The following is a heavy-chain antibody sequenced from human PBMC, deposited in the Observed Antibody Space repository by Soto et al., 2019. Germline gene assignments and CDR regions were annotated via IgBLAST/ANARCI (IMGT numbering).Heavy chain of an antibody. Sequence: PGGSLRLSCAASGFTFSDYYMDWVRQAPGKGLEWVGRIRNKPNYYTTEYAASVKGRFTVSRDDSKNSLYLQMSSLKTEDTAVYYCARSSGSFTLFDYWGQGALVTVSS. D-gene: IGHD3-10*01. CDR1: GFTFSDYY. CDR3: ARSSGSFTLFDY. CDR2: IRNKPNYYTT. J-gene: IGHJ4*02. V-gene: IGHV3-72*01.